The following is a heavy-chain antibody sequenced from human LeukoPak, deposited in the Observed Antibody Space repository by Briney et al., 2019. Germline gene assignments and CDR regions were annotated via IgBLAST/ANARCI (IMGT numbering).Heavy chain of an antibody. D-gene: IGHD3-22*01. J-gene: IGHJ6*02. CDR3: ASTIYYYDSSGYYAHNPYYSYGMDV. CDR1: GGTFSSYA. Sequence: SVKVSCKASGGTFSSYAISWVRQAPGQGLEWMGRIIPILGIANYAQKFQGRVTITADKSTSTAYMELSSLRSEDTAAYYCASTIYYYDSSGYYAHNPYYSYGMDVSGQGTTVTVSS. V-gene: IGHV1-69*04. CDR2: IIPILGIA.